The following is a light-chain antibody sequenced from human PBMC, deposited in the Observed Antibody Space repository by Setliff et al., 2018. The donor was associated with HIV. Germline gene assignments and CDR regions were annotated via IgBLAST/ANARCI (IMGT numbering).Light chain of an antibody. CDR2: ANF. CDR1: FSNIGRNT. CDR3: AAWDDSLNAYV. J-gene: IGLJ1*01. Sequence: QSVLTQPPSASGTPGQRVTISCSGSFSNIGRNTVNWHQQLPGTAPKLLIFANFQRPSGVPDRFSGSKSGTSASLAISGLQSEDESDYFRAAWDDSLNAYVFGTGTKV. V-gene: IGLV1-44*01.